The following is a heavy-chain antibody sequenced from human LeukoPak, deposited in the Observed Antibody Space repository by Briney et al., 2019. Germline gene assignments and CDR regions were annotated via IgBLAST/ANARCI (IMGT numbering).Heavy chain of an antibody. CDR2: IKQDGSEK. CDR1: GFTFNRYW. D-gene: IGHD4-11*01. Sequence: GGSLRLSWAGSGFTFNRYWMSWVRQAPGKGLEWVANIKQDGSEKYYVDSVKGRFTISRDNVKNSLYLQVNSLRAEDTAVYYCARDGDYSSLFDYWGQGTLVTVSS. V-gene: IGHV3-7*01. J-gene: IGHJ4*02. CDR3: ARDGDYSSLFDY.